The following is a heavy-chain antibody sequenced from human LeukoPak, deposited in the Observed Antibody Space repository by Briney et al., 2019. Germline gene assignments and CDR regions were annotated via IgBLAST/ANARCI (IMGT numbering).Heavy chain of an antibody. CDR1: GFSFSSYW. CDR3: ARIAVTGTDWFDP. J-gene: IGHJ5*02. Sequence: GSLRLSCAASGFSFSSYWMHWVRQAPGEGLVWVSHINTDGSSTNYADSVKGRFTISRDNAKNILYLQMNSLRAEDTAVYSCARIAVTGTDWFDPWGQGTLVTVSS. D-gene: IGHD6-19*01. CDR2: INTDGSST. V-gene: IGHV3-74*01.